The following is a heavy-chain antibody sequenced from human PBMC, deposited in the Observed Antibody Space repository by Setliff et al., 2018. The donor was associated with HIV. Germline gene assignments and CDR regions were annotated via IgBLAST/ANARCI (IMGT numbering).Heavy chain of an antibody. Sequence: PGGSLRLSCAASGFTFDDYAMHWVRQAPGKGLEWVSGISWDSGSIGYADSVKGRFTISRDNAKNSLYLQMNSLRAEDTALYYCAKDLRGGYDAFDIWGQGTMVTVS. CDR1: GFTFDDYA. V-gene: IGHV3-9*01. CDR3: AKDLRGGYDAFDI. CDR2: ISWDSGSI. J-gene: IGHJ3*02. D-gene: IGHD5-18*01.